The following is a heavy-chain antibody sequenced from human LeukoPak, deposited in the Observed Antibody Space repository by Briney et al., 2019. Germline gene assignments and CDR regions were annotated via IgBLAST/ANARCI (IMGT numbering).Heavy chain of an antibody. CDR1: GFTVSNNY. Sequence: PGGSLRLSCAASGFTVSNNYMSWVRQAPGTGLEWVSVIYSGGGTFYSDSVKGRFTISRDYSKNTLYLQMNSLRADDTAVYYCARDSSGPAFWGQGTLVTVSS. CDR3: ARDSSGPAF. J-gene: IGHJ4*02. V-gene: IGHV3-53*01. D-gene: IGHD6-19*01. CDR2: IYSGGGT.